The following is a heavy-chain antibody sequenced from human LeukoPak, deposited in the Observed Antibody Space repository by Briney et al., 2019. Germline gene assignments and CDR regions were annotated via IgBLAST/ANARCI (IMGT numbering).Heavy chain of an antibody. CDR1: GYTFTGYY. Sequence: ASVKVSCKASGYTFTGYYMHWVRQAPGQGLEWMGWINPNSGGTNYAQKFQGRVTMTRDTSISTAYMELSRLRSDDTAVYYCARCGGDFPYYYYMDVWGKGTTVTVSS. CDR2: INPNSGGT. D-gene: IGHD2-21*01. V-gene: IGHV1-2*02. J-gene: IGHJ6*03. CDR3: ARCGGDFPYYYYMDV.